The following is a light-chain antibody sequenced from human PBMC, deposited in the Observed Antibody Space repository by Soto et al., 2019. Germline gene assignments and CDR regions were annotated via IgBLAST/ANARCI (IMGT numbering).Light chain of an antibody. Sequence: IVLTQSPCTLSLSPGQSATLSCRASQSVVRNYLAWFQHKPAHAPRLLIYDSSNRATGVPDRFSGSGSGTDFTLNVTRQELEEFAVDYCHQYAGSTPTYGGGTTVEIK. V-gene: IGKV3-20*01. J-gene: IGKJ4*01. CDR2: DSS. CDR1: QSVVRNY. CDR3: HQYAGSTPT.